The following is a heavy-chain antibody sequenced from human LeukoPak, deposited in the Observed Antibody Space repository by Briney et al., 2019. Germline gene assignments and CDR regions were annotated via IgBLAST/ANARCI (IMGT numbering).Heavy chain of an antibody. CDR2: IHHSGSRFESGST. CDR3: AKNASRGFFSH. CDR1: GYSITNTFY. V-gene: IGHV4-28*01. Sequence: PSETLSLTCTVSGYSITNTFYWAWIRQSPGKGPEWIGSIHHSGSRFESGSTHYNPSLRSRVSVPADPPKNQFSLTLTSVTPADTAVYFCAKNASRGFFSHWGRGPLVTVSS. D-gene: IGHD2-2*01. J-gene: IGHJ1*01.